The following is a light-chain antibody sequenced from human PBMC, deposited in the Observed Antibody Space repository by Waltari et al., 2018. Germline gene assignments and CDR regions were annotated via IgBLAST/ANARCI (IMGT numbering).Light chain of an antibody. J-gene: IGLJ2*01. V-gene: IGLV1-51*02. CDR1: SSNIGTSY. CDR3: GTWDSSLNGGV. CDR2: END. Sequence: QSVLTQPPSVSAAPGQKVTISCSGSSSNIGTSYVSWYQQLPGTAPKLLVYENDKRPSGIPDRVSGSKSGTSATLGITGLQTGDEADYYGGTWDSSLNGGVFGGGTKLTVL.